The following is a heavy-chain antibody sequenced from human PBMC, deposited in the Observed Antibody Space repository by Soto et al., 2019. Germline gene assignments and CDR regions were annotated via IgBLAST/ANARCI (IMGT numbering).Heavy chain of an antibody. V-gene: IGHV1-18*01. D-gene: IGHD4-17*01. CDR1: GYRFTRYG. CDR2: ISPYNGVK. Sequence: QVQLVQSGPEVKKPGASVKVSCKASGYRFTRYGFSWVRQAPGQGLEWMGWISPYNGVKQFSQKIQDRFTMTTDTSTSTATMELRSLRSDDTAVYYCARDGYGGNSVDFWGQGTLVTVSS. CDR3: ARDGYGGNSVDF. J-gene: IGHJ4*02.